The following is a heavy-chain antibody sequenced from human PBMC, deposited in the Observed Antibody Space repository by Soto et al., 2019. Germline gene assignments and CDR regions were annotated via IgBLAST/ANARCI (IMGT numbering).Heavy chain of an antibody. CDR2: ISGNSGST. J-gene: IGHJ4*02. D-gene: IGHD1-26*01. CDR3: AKAGQGGPTTFLDS. CDR1: GFTFSSYS. Sequence: EVQLLESGGGLVQPGGSLRLSCAASGFTFSSYSMIWVRQAPGKGLEWVSGISGNSGSTYYADSVKGRFTISRDNSQNTVYLQMNTLRAEDTAVFYCAKAGQGGPTTFLDSWGQGTLVTVSS. V-gene: IGHV3-23*01.